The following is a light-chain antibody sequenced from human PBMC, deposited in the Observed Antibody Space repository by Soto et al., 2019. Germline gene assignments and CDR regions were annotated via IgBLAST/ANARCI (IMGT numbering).Light chain of an antibody. CDR3: QQYYSTGYT. V-gene: IGKV4-1*01. CDR1: QSVLYSSNTKNY. J-gene: IGKJ2*01. Sequence: DIVMTQSPDSLAVSLGERATINCKSSQSVLYSSNTKNYLAWYQQKPGQPPKLLIYWASTRESGVPDRFSGSGSGTDFTLTISSLQAEDVAVYYCQQYYSTGYTFGQGTKLEIK. CDR2: WAS.